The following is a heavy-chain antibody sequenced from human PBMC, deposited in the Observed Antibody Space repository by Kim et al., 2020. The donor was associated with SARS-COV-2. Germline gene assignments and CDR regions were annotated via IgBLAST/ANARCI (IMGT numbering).Heavy chain of an antibody. V-gene: IGHV3-23*01. D-gene: IGHD3-10*01. CDR2: ISGSGGST. J-gene: IGHJ6*02. CDR1: GFTFSSYA. CDR3: AKDGSGSYYSTIVGYYYYGMDV. Sequence: GGSLILSCAASGFTFSSYAMSWVRQAPGKGLEWVSAISGSGGSTYYADSVKGRFTISRDNSKNTLYLQMNSLRAEDTAVYYCAKDGSGSYYSTIVGYYYYGMDVWGQGTTVTVSS.